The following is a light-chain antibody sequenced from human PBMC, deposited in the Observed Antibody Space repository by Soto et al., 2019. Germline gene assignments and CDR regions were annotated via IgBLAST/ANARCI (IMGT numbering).Light chain of an antibody. CDR3: QQYGTSPWT. CDR1: QSVSSSF. J-gene: IGKJ1*01. Sequence: EIVLTQSPGTVSLSPGERATLSCRTSQSVSSSFLAWYQQKPGQAPRLLIYGTSSRATGSPDRFSGSGSGTAFTLTISRLEPDDFAMYFCQQYGTSPWTFGQGTKVEIK. V-gene: IGKV3-20*01. CDR2: GTS.